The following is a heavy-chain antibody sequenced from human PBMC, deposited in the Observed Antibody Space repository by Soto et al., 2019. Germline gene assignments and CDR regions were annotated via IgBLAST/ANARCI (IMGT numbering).Heavy chain of an antibody. CDR2: ISYDGSNK. CDR3: ARVNSGSYRGDDY. Sequence: QVQLVESEGGVVQPGRSLRLSCAASGFTFSSYAMHWVRQAPGKGLEWVAVISYDGSNKYYADSVKGRFTISRDNSKNTLYLQMNSLRAEDTAVYYCARVNSGSYRGDDYWGQGTLVTVSS. J-gene: IGHJ4*02. D-gene: IGHD1-26*01. CDR1: GFTFSSYA. V-gene: IGHV3-30-3*01.